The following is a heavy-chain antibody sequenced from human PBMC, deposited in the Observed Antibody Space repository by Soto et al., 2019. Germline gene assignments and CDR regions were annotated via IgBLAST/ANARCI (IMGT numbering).Heavy chain of an antibody. Sequence: GGSLRLSCAASGFTFSSYAMSWVRQAPGKGLEWVSAISGSGGSTYYADSVKGRFTISRDNSKNTLYLQMNSLRAEDTYGYYSAKDSSNWKYVEDIDVWGQGTTVTVSS. V-gene: IGHV3-23*01. CDR2: ISGSGGST. D-gene: IGHD1-7*01. J-gene: IGHJ3*01. CDR1: GFTFSSYA. CDR3: AKDSSNWKYVEDIDV.